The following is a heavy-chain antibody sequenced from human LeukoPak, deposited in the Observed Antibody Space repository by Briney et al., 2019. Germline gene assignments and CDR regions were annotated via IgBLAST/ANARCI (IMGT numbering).Heavy chain of an antibody. CDR1: GFTFSSYS. Sequence: PGGSLRLSCAASGFTFSSYSMNWVRQAPGKGLEWVSYISSSSSYIYYADSVKGRFTISRDNAKNSLYLQMNSLRAEDTAVYYCARAVPSTYYYDSSGYPDYWGQGTLVTVSS. CDR3: ARAVPSTYYYDSSGYPDY. CDR2: ISSSSSYI. J-gene: IGHJ4*02. V-gene: IGHV3-21*05. D-gene: IGHD3-22*01.